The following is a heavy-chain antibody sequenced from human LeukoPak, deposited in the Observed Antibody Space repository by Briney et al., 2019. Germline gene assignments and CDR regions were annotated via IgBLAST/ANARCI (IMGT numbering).Heavy chain of an antibody. V-gene: IGHV3-53*04. CDR2: IYSNGNT. D-gene: IGHD2-15*01. CDR3: ARGGFCRGGKCKSYFDY. J-gene: IGHJ4*02. Sequence: GSLRLSCAASEFNVSANYMTWVRPAPGRGLQWVSTIYSNGNTDYADSVKGRFTVSRHNSNNTLYLQMNSLRTEDTAVYYCARGGFCRGGKCKSYFDYWGQGILVTVSS. CDR1: EFNVSANY.